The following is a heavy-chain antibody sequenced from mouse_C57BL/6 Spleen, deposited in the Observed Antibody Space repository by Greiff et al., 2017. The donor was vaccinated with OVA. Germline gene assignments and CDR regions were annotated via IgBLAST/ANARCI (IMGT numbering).Heavy chain of an antibody. CDR1: GFNIKDYY. J-gene: IGHJ1*03. V-gene: IGHV14-1*01. Sequence: EVQLQQSGAELVRPGASVKLSCTASGFNIKDYYMHWVKQRPEQGLEWIGRIDPEDGDTEYAPKFQGKATMTADTPSNTAYLQLSSLTSEDTAVYYCTSVATDFDVWGTGTTVTVSS. D-gene: IGHD1-1*02. CDR3: TSVATDFDV. CDR2: IDPEDGDT.